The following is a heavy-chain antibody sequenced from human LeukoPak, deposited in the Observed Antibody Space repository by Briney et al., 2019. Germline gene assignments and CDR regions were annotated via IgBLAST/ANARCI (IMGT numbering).Heavy chain of an antibody. CDR1: GYTFTGYY. D-gene: IGHD6-13*01. CDR3: ARDRSSSALLGY. Sequence: ASVTVSCKASGYTFTGYYMHWVRQAPGQGLEWMGWINPNSGGTNYAQKFQGRVTMTRDTSISTAYMELSRLRSDGTAVYYCARDRSSSALLGYWGQGTLVTVSS. J-gene: IGHJ4*02. V-gene: IGHV1-2*02. CDR2: INPNSGGT.